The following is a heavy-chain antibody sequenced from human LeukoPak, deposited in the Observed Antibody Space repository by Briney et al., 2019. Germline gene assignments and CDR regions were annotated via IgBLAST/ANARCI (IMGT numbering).Heavy chain of an antibody. CDR1: GYTFTSYG. Sequence: ASVKVSCKASGYTFTSYGISWVRQAPGQGLEWMGWISAYNGNTNYAQKLQGRVTMTTDTSTSTAYMELRSLRSDDTAVYYCARDPRYCSSTSCPTDAFDIWGQGTMVTVSS. D-gene: IGHD2-2*01. V-gene: IGHV1-18*01. CDR2: ISAYNGNT. CDR3: ARDPRYCSSTSCPTDAFDI. J-gene: IGHJ3*02.